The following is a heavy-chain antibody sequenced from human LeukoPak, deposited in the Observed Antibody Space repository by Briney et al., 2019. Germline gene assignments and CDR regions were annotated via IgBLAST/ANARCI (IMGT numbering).Heavy chain of an antibody. J-gene: IGHJ4*02. CDR1: GGTFSSYA. Sequence: SVKVSCKASGGTFSSYAISWVRQAPGQGLEWMGRIIPILGIANYAQKFQGRVTITADKSTSTAYMELSSLRSEDTAVYYCARDGPPYRGLVTSLDYWGQGTLVTVSS. V-gene: IGHV1-69*04. CDR2: IIPILGIA. D-gene: IGHD1-14*01. CDR3: ARDGPPYRGLVTSLDY.